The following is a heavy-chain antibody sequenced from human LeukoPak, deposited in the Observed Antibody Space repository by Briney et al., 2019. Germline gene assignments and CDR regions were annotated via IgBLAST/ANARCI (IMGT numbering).Heavy chain of an antibody. CDR1: GGSISSYY. D-gene: IGHD1-26*01. J-gene: IGHJ3*02. CDR2: IYYSGST. Sequence: SETLSLTCTVSGGSISSYYWSWTRQPPGKGLEWIGYIYYSGSTNYNPSLKSRVTISVDTSKNQFSLKLSSVTAADTAVYYCARSPWGELLGAFDIWGQGTMVTVSS. CDR3: ARSPWGELLGAFDI. V-gene: IGHV4-59*01.